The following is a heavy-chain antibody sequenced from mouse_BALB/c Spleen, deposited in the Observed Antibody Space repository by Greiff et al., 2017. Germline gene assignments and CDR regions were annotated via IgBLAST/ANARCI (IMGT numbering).Heavy chain of an antibody. Sequence: VQLKESGPGLVKPSQSLSLTCTVTGYSITSDYAWNWIRQFPGNKLEWMGYISYSGSTSYNPPLKSRISITRDTSKNQFFLQLNSVTTEGTATYYCASDGNPYAMDYWGQGTSVTVSS. V-gene: IGHV3-2*02. D-gene: IGHD2-1*01. CDR3: ASDGNPYAMDY. CDR2: ISYSGST. CDR1: GYSITSDYA. J-gene: IGHJ4*01.